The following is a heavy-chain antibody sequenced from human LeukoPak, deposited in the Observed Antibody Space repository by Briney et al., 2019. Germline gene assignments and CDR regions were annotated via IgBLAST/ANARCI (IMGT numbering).Heavy chain of an antibody. CDR3: ARMLISSGYYVDS. V-gene: IGHV3-53*01. CDR2: IYSGGTT. D-gene: IGHD3-22*01. Sequence: GGSLRLSCAASGFAVSSKYMSWVRQAPGKGLEWVSVIYSGGTTYYADSVKGRFTISRDTSKNTLYLQMNSLRAEDTAVYYCARMLISSGYYVDSWGQGTLVTVSP. CDR1: GFAVSSKY. J-gene: IGHJ4*02.